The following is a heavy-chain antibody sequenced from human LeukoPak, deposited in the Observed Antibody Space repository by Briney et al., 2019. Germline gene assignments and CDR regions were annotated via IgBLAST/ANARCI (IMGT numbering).Heavy chain of an antibody. CDR3: ARQVTPETFVVVIAISFDY. J-gene: IGHJ4*02. CDR2: IYYSGST. CDR1: GGSISSSSYY. D-gene: IGHD2-21*01. V-gene: IGHV4-39*01. Sequence: PSETLSLTCTVSGGSISSSSYYWGWIRQLPGKGLEWIGSIYYSGSTYYNPSLKSRVTISVDTSKNQFSLKLSSVTAADTAMYYCARQVTPETFVVVIAISFDYWGQGTLVTVSS.